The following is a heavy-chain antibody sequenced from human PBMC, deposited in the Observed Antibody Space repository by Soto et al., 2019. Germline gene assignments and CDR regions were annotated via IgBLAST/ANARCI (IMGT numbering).Heavy chain of an antibody. Sequence: GGSLRLSCAASGFTFSSYAMSWVRQAPGKGLEWVSAISGSGGSTYYADSVKGRFTISRDNSKNTLYLQMNSLRAEDTAVYYCAKALPPGITIFGVADYWGQGTLVNVSS. V-gene: IGHV3-23*01. J-gene: IGHJ4*02. CDR2: ISGSGGST. D-gene: IGHD3-3*01. CDR1: GFTFSSYA. CDR3: AKALPPGITIFGVADY.